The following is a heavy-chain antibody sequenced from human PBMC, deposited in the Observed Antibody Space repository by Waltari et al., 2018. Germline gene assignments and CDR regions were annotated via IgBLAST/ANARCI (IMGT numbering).Heavy chain of an antibody. CDR2: ICAGGRT. J-gene: IGHJ4*02. CDR1: GFPVSSYY. Sequence: EVQLVESGGDLIQPGGSLGLSCAASGFPVSSYYMRWVRQARGTGLEWDLGICAGGRTYNADSGKGRLTISRDNSKNTLYLKMNSRRVEDTAVYYCARGGWGYWGQGTLVTVSS. V-gene: IGHV3-53*01. CDR3: ARGGWGY. D-gene: IGHD3-16*01.